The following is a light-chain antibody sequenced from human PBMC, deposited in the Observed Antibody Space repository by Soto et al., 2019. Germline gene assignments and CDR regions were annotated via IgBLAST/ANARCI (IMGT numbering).Light chain of an antibody. CDR1: QSITNNY. CDR2: GAS. Sequence: EIVLTQSPGTLSFSPGERATLSCRASQSITNNYLAWYQQKAGQVPRLLLYGASTRPTGIPDRFSGSGSGTDFPLTITRLEPDDFAVYYCQHYGSSPRTLGQGTNVEIK. CDR3: QHYGSSPRT. V-gene: IGKV3-20*01. J-gene: IGKJ1*01.